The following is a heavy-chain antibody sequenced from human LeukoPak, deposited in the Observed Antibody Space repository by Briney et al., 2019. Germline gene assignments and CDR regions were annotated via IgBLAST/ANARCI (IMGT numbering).Heavy chain of an antibody. Sequence: SVKVSCKASGGTFSSYAISWVRQAPGQRLEWMGGIIPIFGTANYAQKFQGRVTITADESTSTAYMELSSLRSEDTAVYYCARAGPEGEQLAPFDYWGQGTLVTVSS. CDR2: IIPIFGTA. CDR3: ARAGPEGEQLAPFDY. CDR1: GGTFSSYA. J-gene: IGHJ4*02. V-gene: IGHV1-69*13. D-gene: IGHD6-13*01.